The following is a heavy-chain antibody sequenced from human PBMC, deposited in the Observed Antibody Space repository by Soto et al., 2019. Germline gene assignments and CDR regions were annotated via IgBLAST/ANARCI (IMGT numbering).Heavy chain of an antibody. CDR3: AKVSENWYFDL. CDR2: ISGSGGST. J-gene: IGHJ2*01. Sequence: GGSLRLSSAASGFTFSSYAISWVRQAPGKGLEWVSAISGSGGSTYYADSVKGRFTISRDNSKNTLYLQMNSLRAEDTAVYYCAKVSENWYFDLWGRGTLVTVSS. V-gene: IGHV3-23*01. CDR1: GFTFSSYA.